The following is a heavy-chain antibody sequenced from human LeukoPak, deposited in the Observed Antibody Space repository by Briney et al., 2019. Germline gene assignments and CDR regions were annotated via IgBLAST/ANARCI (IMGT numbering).Heavy chain of an antibody. CDR2: INHSGST. V-gene: IGHV4-34*01. CDR1: GGSFSGYY. D-gene: IGHD6-13*01. CDR3: ARTGSSSWYGGPFYYMDV. Sequence: SETLSLTCAVYGGSFSGYYWSWIRQPPGKGLEWIGEINHSGSTNYNPSLKSRVTISVDTSKNQFSLKLSSVTAADTAVYYCARTGSSSWYGGPFYYMDVWGKGTTVTVSS. J-gene: IGHJ6*03.